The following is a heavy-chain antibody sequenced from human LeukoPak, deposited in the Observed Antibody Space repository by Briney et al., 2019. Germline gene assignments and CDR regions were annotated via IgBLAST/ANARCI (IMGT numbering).Heavy chain of an antibody. J-gene: IGHJ4*02. V-gene: IGHV1-18*01. CDR2: ISAYNGNT. CDR1: GYTFTSYG. CDR3: ARDSGGYSSSWYDY. Sequence: ASVKVSCKASGYTFTSYGISWVRQAPGQGLEWMGWISAYNGNTNYAQKLQGRVTMTTDTSTSTAYMELGSLGSDDTAVYYCARDSGGYSSSWYDYWGQGTLVTVSS. D-gene: IGHD6-13*01.